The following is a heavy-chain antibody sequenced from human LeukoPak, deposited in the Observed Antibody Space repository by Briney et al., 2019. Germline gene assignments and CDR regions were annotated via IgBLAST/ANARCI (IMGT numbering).Heavy chain of an antibody. CDR3: ARFGDYYDSSAYGDY. J-gene: IGHJ4*02. CDR2: IYYSGST. D-gene: IGHD3-22*01. Sequence: SETLSLTCTVSGGSISSYYWSWIRQPPGKGLEWIGYIYYSGSTNYKPSLKSRVTISVDTSKNQFSLKLSSVTAADTAVYYCARFGDYYDSSAYGDYWGQGTLVTVSS. CDR1: GGSISSYY. V-gene: IGHV4-59*01.